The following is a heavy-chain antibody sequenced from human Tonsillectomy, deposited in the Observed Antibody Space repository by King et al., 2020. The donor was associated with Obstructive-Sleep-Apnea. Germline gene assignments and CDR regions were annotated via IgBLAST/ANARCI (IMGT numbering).Heavy chain of an antibody. D-gene: IGHD1-26*01. Sequence: VQLQESGPGLVKPSDTLSLTCAVSGYSISTSSWWGWIRQPPGKGLEWIGYIYYTGSTYYNPSLKSRVSMSLDTSKHQFTLKLSSVTAVDTAVYYCARRFYSGDFDAFDIWGQGTMVTVSS. V-gene: IGHV4-28*01. CDR3: ARRFYSGDFDAFDI. CDR2: IYYTGST. CDR1: GYSISTSSW. J-gene: IGHJ3*02.